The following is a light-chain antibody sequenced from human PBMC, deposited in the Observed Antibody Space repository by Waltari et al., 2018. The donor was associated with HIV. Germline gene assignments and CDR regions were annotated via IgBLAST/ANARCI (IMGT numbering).Light chain of an antibody. CDR2: GAS. Sequence: VMTQSPATLSVSPGDRATLSCKTRQRISTNLAWYHQKPGQVPRLLIYGASTRATGIPDRFSGSTAGTDFTLTISSLQSEDSAVYYCQQYHNWPVTFGPGTRLEIK. V-gene: IGKV3-15*01. CDR3: QQYHNWPVT. CDR1: QRISTN. J-gene: IGKJ3*01.